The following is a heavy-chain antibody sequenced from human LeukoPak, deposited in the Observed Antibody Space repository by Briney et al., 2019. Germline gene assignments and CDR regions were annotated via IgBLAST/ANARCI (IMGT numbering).Heavy chain of an antibody. CDR1: GYTFTGYY. CDR2: ISAYNGNT. D-gene: IGHD4-11*01. V-gene: IGHV1-18*04. CDR3: ARDSSHSDYVLYYYGMDV. J-gene: IGHJ6*02. Sequence: GASVKVSCKASGYTFTGYYMHWVRQAPGQGLEWMGWISAYNGNTNYPQKFQGRVTVTTDTSTSTAYMELRSLRSDDTAVYYCARDSSHSDYVLYYYGMDVWGQGTTVTVSS.